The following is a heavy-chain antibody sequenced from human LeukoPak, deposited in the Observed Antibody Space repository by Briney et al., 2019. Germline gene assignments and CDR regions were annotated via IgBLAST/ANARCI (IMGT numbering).Heavy chain of an antibody. CDR1: GFTFSSYS. CDR2: ISSSSSTI. Sequence: GGSLRLSCAASGFTFSSYSMNWVRQAPGKGLEWVSYISSSSSTIYYADSVKGRFTISRDNAKNSLYLQMNSLRAEDTAVYYCASLPGYSHTPSSYYYYGMDVWGQGTTVTVSS. D-gene: IGHD1-26*01. J-gene: IGHJ6*02. CDR3: ASLPGYSHTPSSYYYYGMDV. V-gene: IGHV3-48*04.